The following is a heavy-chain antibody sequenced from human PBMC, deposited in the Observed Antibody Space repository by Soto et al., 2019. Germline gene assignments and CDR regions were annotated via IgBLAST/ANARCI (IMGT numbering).Heavy chain of an antibody. J-gene: IGHJ3*02. Sequence: QLQLQESGSGLVKPSQTLSLTCAVSGGSISSGGYSWSWIRQPPGKGLEWIGYIYHSGSTYYNPSLMSRVTISVDRSNNQFSLKLSSVTAADTAVYYCARAHGSGWGAFDIWGQGTMVTVSS. CDR3: ARAHGSGWGAFDI. V-gene: IGHV4-30-2*01. CDR2: IYHSGST. CDR1: GGSISSGGYS. D-gene: IGHD3-10*01.